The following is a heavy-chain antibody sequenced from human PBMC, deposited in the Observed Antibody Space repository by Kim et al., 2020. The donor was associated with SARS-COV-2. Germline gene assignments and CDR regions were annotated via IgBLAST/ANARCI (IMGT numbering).Heavy chain of an antibody. CDR3: ARVDLGLDY. V-gene: IGHV4-59*01. CDR2: ST. J-gene: IGHJ4*02. Sequence: STNYNPSLKSRVTISVDTSKNQFSLKLSSVTAADTAVYYCARVDLGLDYWGQGTLVTVSS.